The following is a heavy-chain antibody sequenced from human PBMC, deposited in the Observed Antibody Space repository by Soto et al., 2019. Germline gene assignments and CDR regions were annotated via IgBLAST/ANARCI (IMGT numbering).Heavy chain of an antibody. J-gene: IGHJ4*02. CDR2: IIPIFGTA. CDR3: ATNLVVLRFLEWYFDY. Sequence: ASVKVSCKASGGTFSSYAISWVRQAPGQGLEWMGGIIPIFGTANYAQKFQGRVTITADESTSTAYMELSSLRSEDTAVYYCATNLVVLRFLEWYFDYWGQGTLVTVSS. V-gene: IGHV1-69*13. D-gene: IGHD3-3*01. CDR1: GGTFSSYA.